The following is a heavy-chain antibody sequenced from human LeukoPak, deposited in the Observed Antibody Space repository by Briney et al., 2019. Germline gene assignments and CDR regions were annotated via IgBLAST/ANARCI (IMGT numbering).Heavy chain of an antibody. D-gene: IGHD6-6*01. J-gene: IGHJ4*02. CDR2: IRYDGSNK. CDR1: GFTFSSYG. Sequence: GGSLRLSCAASGFTFSSYGMHWVRQAPGKGLEWVAFIRYDGSNKYYADSVKGRFTISRDNSKNTLYLQMNSLRAEDTAVYYCAKDRDIAALGVLDYWGQGTLVTVSS. V-gene: IGHV3-30*02. CDR3: AKDRDIAALGVLDY.